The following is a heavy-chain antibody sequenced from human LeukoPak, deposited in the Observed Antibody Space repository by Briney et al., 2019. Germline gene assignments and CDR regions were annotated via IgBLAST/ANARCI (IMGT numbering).Heavy chain of an antibody. CDR1: GGTFSSYA. D-gene: IGHD3-3*02. Sequence: ASVKVSCKASGGTFSSYAISWVRQAPGQGLEWMGWINPHSGDTNYAQKFQGRVTVTRDTSISTAYMELSGLTSDDTAVYYCARTAFQFGDYFYYMDVWGQGTTVTVSS. CDR2: INPHSGDT. V-gene: IGHV1-2*02. J-gene: IGHJ6*03. CDR3: ARTAFQFGDYFYYMDV.